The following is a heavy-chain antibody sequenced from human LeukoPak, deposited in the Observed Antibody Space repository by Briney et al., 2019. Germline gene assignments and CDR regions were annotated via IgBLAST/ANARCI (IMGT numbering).Heavy chain of an antibody. CDR1: GYIFTNYC. J-gene: IGHJ4*02. CDR2: IYPADSDT. D-gene: IGHD1-26*01. Sequence: GESLKISCKGSGYIFTNYCIVWVRQLPGKGLEWMGIIYPADSDTRYSPSFQGHVTISVDKSISTAYLQWSSLRASDTAMYYCARQGRGSYRRDFDYWGQGTLVTVSS. V-gene: IGHV5-51*01. CDR3: ARQGRGSYRRDFDY.